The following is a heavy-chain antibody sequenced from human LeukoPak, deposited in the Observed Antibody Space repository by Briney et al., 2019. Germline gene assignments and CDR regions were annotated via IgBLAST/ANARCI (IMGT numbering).Heavy chain of an antibody. CDR3: ARGPGIAVAGTRFGWYFDL. Sequence: SETLSLTCAVYGGSFSGYYWSWIRQPPGKGLEWIGEINHSGSTNYNPSLKSRVTISVDTSKNQFSLKLSSVTAADTAVYYCARGPGIAVAGTRFGWYFDLWGRGTLVTVSS. J-gene: IGHJ2*01. V-gene: IGHV4-34*01. CDR2: INHSGST. CDR1: GGSFSGYY. D-gene: IGHD6-19*01.